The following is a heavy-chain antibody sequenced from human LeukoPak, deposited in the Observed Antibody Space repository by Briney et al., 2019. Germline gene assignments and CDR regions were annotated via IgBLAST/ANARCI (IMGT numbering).Heavy chain of an antibody. D-gene: IGHD5-24*01. Sequence: GGSLRLSCVGSGFTFRSHWVNWVRQSPGKGLEWVANIKPDGIDKYYVDTARGRFTVSRDNAKNSAFLQMNSLRAEDTAIYYCATISAQTFDIWGQGTLVSVSS. CDR2: IKPDGIDK. V-gene: IGHV3-7*01. J-gene: IGHJ3*02. CDR1: GFTFRSHW. CDR3: ATISAQTFDI.